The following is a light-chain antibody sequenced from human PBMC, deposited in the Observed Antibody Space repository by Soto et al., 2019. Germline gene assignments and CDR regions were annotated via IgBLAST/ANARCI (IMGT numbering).Light chain of an antibody. J-gene: IGLJ3*02. CDR3: CSYAGSSTLGV. Sequence: QSVLTQPASVSGSPGQSITISCTGTSSDVGSYNLVSWYQQHPGKAPKVMIYEVSKRPSGVSNRFSGSKSGNTASLTISGLQAEDEADYYCCSYAGSSTLGVFGGGTKLTVL. CDR1: SSDVGSYNL. V-gene: IGLV2-23*02. CDR2: EVS.